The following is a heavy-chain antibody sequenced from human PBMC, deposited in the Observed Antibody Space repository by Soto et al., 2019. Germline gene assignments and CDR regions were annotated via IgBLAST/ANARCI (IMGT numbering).Heavy chain of an antibody. CDR2: ISYDGSNK. CDR3: AKGDGMDV. CDR1: GFTFSSYG. J-gene: IGHJ6*02. Sequence: QVQLVESGGGVVQPGRSLRLSCAASGFTFSSYGMHWVRQAPGKGLEWVAVISYDGSNKYYADSVKGRFTISRDNSQNTLYLQMNSLRAEDTAVYYCAKGDGMDVWGQGTTVTVSS. V-gene: IGHV3-30*18.